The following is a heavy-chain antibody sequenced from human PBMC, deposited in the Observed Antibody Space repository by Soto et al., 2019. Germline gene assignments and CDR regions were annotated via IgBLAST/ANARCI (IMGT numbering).Heavy chain of an antibody. D-gene: IGHD3-22*01. J-gene: IGHJ4*01. CDR3: ARDRVPKSSGFFPFDY. Sequence: QIQLVQSGAEVKKPGASVKVSCKASGYTFNIYGINWVRQAPGQGLEWMGWISAFNGKTNYAKNVQGRVTMTTATSTGTAYVELRSLRSDDTAVYYCARDRVPKSSGFFPFDYWGHGTLVTVSS. CDR1: GYTFNIYG. V-gene: IGHV1-18*01. CDR2: ISAFNGKT.